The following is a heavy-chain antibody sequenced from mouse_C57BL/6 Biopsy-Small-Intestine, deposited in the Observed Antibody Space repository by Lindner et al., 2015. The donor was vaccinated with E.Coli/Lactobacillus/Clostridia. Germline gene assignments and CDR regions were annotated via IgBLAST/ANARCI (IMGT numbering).Heavy chain of an antibody. Sequence: VQLQESGAELAKPGASVKLSCKASGYTFTSYWMHWVKQRPGQGLEWIGAIYPGNSDTSYNQKFKGKTKVTAVTSASTAYMELSSLTNEDSAVYYCTREGDLRAMDYWGQGTSVTVSS. CDR1: GYTFTSYW. V-gene: IGHV1-5*01. CDR2: IYPGNSDT. J-gene: IGHJ4*01. CDR3: TREGDLRAMDY. D-gene: IGHD2-12*01.